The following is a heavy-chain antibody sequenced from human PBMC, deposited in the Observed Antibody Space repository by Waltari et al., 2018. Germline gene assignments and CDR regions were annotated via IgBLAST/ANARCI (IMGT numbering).Heavy chain of an antibody. J-gene: IGHJ4*02. Sequence: QVQLQESGPGLVKPSETLSLTCAVSGYSISSGYYWGWIRQPPGKGLEWIGYIYYSGSTNYNPARKSRVTISVDTSKNQFSLKLSSVTAADTAVYYCARDSALGILWGQGTLVTVSS. CDR2: IYYSGST. D-gene: IGHD7-27*01. V-gene: IGHV4-38-2*02. CDR3: ARDSALGIL. CDR1: GYSISSGYY.